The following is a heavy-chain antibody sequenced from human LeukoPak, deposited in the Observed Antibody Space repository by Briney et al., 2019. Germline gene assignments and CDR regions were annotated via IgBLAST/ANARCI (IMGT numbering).Heavy chain of an antibody. D-gene: IGHD3-10*01. J-gene: IGHJ6*03. CDR1: GFTFSSYS. CDR3: TREYITFYYYYMDV. V-gene: IGHV3-49*04. CDR2: IRSKAYGGTT. Sequence: GGSLRLSCAASGFTFSSYSMNWVRQAPGKGLEWVGFIRSKAYGGTTEYAASVKGRFTISRDDSKSIAYLQMNSLKTEDTAVYYCTREYITFYYYYMDVWGKGTTVTVSS.